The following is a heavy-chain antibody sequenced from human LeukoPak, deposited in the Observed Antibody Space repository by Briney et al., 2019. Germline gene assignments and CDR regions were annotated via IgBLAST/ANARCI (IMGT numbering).Heavy chain of an antibody. V-gene: IGHV4-59*01. Sequence: SETLSLTCTVSGGSISSYYWSWIRQPPGKGLEWIGYIYYSGSTNYNPSLKSRVTISVDTSKNQFSLKLSSVTAADTAVYYYARDRTAGEIDYWGQGTLVTVSS. CDR3: ARDRTAGEIDY. CDR2: IYYSGST. CDR1: GGSISSYY. D-gene: IGHD6-13*01. J-gene: IGHJ4*02.